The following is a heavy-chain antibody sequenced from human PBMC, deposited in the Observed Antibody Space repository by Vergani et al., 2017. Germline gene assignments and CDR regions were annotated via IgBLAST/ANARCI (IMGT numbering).Heavy chain of an antibody. CDR2: IYYSGRT. D-gene: IGHD6-19*01. Sequence: QLQLQESGPGLVKPSATLSLTCSVSGASIRSSNYYWGWIRQPPGKGLEWIASIYYSGRTYYNPFLKSRVTISVDTSKNQFSLKLSSVTAADTAVYFCARHSTVEWLVKLGWIDPWGQGILVTVSS. CDR1: GASIRSSNYY. V-gene: IGHV4-39*01. CDR3: ARHSTVEWLVKLGWIDP. J-gene: IGHJ5*02.